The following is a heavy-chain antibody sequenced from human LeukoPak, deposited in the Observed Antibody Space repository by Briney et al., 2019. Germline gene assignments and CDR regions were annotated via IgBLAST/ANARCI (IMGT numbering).Heavy chain of an antibody. CDR3: AYDSSGLGYYYYGMDV. V-gene: IGHV1-18*01. CDR1: GYTFTSYG. D-gene: IGHD3-22*01. Sequence: SVKVSCKASGYTFTSYGISWVRQAPGQGLEWMGWISAYNGNTNYAQKLQGRVTLTTDTSTSTAYMELRSLSSDDTAVYYCAYDSSGLGYYYYGMDVWGQGTTVTVSS. CDR2: ISAYNGNT. J-gene: IGHJ6*02.